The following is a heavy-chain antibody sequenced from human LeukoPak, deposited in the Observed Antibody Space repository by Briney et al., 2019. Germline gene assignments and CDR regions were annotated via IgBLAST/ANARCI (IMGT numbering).Heavy chain of an antibody. CDR3: ARGGDYDFWSGYSSNWFDP. Sequence: ASVKVSCKASGYTFTSYGISWVRQATGQGLEWMGWMNPNSGNTGYAQKFQGRVTMTRNTSISTAYMELSSLRSEDTAVYYCARGGDYDFWSGYSSNWFDPWGQGTLVTVSS. CDR2: MNPNSGNT. V-gene: IGHV1-8*02. D-gene: IGHD3-3*01. CDR1: GYTFTSYG. J-gene: IGHJ5*02.